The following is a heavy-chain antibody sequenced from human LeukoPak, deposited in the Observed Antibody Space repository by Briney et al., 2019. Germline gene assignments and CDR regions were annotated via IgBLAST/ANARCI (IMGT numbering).Heavy chain of an antibody. CDR3: ARYSSSSWFDP. D-gene: IGHD6-6*01. Sequence: SVKVSCKASGGTFSSYAMSWVRQAPGQGLEWMGRIIPIFGTANYAQKFQGRVTITTDESTSTAYMELSSLRSEDTAVYYCARYSSSSWFDPWGQGTLVTVSS. CDR1: GGTFSSYA. J-gene: IGHJ5*02. CDR2: IIPIFGTA. V-gene: IGHV1-69*05.